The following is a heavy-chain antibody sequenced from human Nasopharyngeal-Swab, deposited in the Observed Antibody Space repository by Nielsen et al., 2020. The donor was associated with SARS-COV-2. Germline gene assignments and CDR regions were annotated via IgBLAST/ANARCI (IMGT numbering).Heavy chain of an antibody. Sequence: GESLKISCAASGFTFSSSSLTWVRQAPGEGLEWVSTIGTSGTDAYYADSVKGRFTISRDKAKNTLYLQMNSLRAEDTAVYYCARPPGYCRGGSCYSWGQGTLVTVSS. D-gene: IGHD2-15*01. CDR3: ARPPGYCRGGSCYS. CDR1: GFTFSSSS. V-gene: IGHV3-21*01. J-gene: IGHJ4*02. CDR2: IGTSGTDA.